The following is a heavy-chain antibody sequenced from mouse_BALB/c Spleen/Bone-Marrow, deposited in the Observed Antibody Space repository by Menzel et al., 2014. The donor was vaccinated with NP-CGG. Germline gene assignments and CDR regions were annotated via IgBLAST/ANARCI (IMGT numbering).Heavy chain of an antibody. Sequence: QVQLQQSGAELARPGASVKLSCKASGYTFTSYWMQWVKQRPGQGLEWIGAIYPGDGDTRYTQKFKSKATLTADTSSSTAYMQLSSLASEDSAVYYCSREGGYWGQGTTLTVSS. CDR2: IYPGDGDT. CDR3: SREGGY. J-gene: IGHJ2*01. V-gene: IGHV1-87*01. CDR1: GYTFTSYW.